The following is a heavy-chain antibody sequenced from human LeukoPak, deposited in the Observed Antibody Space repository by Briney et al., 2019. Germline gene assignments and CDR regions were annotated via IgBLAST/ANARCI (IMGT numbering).Heavy chain of an antibody. CDR1: GGSNTSYY. V-gene: IGHV4-59*08. CDR2: IYYTGST. J-gene: IGHJ4*02. D-gene: IGHD3-22*01. CDR3: ASSYFYDGNRYFDY. Sequence: SETLSLTCNVSGGSNTSYYWNWIRQPPGKGLEWIGYIYYTGSTNSNPSLKSRLTISLDTSKNQFSLKLTSVTAADTAIYYCASSYFYDGNRYFDYWGQGALVTVSS.